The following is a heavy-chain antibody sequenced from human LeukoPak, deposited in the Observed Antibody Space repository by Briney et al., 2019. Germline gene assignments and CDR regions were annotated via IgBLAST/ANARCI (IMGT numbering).Heavy chain of an antibody. CDR1: GGSISSYY. CDR3: ARDLTTFTRGWYYFDY. CDR2: IYTSGST. Sequence: SETLSLTCTVSGGSISSYYWSWIRQPAGKGLEWIGRIYTSGSTNYNPSLKSRVTISVDKPKNQFSLKLSSVTAADTAVYYCARDLTTFTRGWYYFDYWGQGTLVTVSS. V-gene: IGHV4-4*07. D-gene: IGHD6-19*01. J-gene: IGHJ4*02.